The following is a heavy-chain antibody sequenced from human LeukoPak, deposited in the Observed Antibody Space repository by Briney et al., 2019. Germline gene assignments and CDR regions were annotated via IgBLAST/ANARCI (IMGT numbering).Heavy chain of an antibody. V-gene: IGHV3-30*03. Sequence: GGSLRLSCAASGFTFSTYGMHWVRQAPGKGLEWVAVISYDGSNKYYADSVKGRFTISRDNSKNTLYLQMNSLRAEDTAVYYCARDFHDVFDIWGQGTMVTVSS. CDR3: ARDFHDVFDI. CDR1: GFTFSTYG. J-gene: IGHJ3*02. CDR2: ISYDGSNK.